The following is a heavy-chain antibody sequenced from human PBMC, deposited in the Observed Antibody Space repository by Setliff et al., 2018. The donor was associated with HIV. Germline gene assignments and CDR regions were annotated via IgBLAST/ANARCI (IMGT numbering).Heavy chain of an antibody. J-gene: IGHJ6*03. CDR3: ARDLFNEWQGHYYYYMDA. D-gene: IGHD3-3*01. V-gene: IGHV4-4*07. Sequence: SETLSLTCTVSGGSVSLYYWNWMRQPVGKGLEWIGRLFTSGKTIFSPSLKSRVSMSVDTSKNAVSLKLDSETAGDSAVYFCARDLFNEWQGHYYYYMDAWGKGTTVTVSS. CDR2: LFTSGKT. CDR1: GGSVSLYY.